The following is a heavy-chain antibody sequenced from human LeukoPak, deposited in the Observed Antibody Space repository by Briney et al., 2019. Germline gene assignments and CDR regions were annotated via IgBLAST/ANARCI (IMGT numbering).Heavy chain of an antibody. CDR3: ARVPPPRYSSSWAFDY. CDR2: IYHSGST. V-gene: IGHV4-38-2*02. D-gene: IGHD6-13*01. Sequence: SETLSLTCTVSGYSISSGYYWGWIRQPPGKGLEWIGSIYHSGSTYYNPSLKSRVTISVDTSKNQFSLKLSSVTAADTAVYYCARVPPPRYSSSWAFDYWGQGTLVTVSS. CDR1: GYSISSGYY. J-gene: IGHJ4*02.